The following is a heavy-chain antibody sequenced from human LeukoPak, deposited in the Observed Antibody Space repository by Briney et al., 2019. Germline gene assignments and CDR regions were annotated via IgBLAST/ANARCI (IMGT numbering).Heavy chain of an antibody. J-gene: IGHJ6*02. CDR3: AGRFNNYDSSGYGIDV. Sequence: GESLKISCKGPGYNFSNYWIAWVRQMPGKGLEWMGILYPSEAIARYSPSLEGRVTISADKSITTAHLQWSSLRASDTAPYYCAGRFNNYDSSGYGIDVWGQGTTVTVSS. CDR1: GYNFSNYW. V-gene: IGHV5-51*01. D-gene: IGHD3-22*01. CDR2: LYPSEAIA.